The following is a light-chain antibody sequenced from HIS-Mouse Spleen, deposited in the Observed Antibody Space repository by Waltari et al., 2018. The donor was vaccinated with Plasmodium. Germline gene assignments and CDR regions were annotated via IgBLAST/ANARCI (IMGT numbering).Light chain of an antibody. CDR2: EDS. CDR1: ALPKKY. CDR3: YSTDSSGNHRV. Sequence: SYELTQPPSVSVSPGQTARITCSGDALPKKYAYWYQQKPGQAPVLVIYEDSKRPSGIPDGFSGSSSGTTATLTISGAQVEDEADYYCYSTDSSGNHRVCGGGTKLTVL. J-gene: IGLJ3*02. V-gene: IGLV3-10*01.